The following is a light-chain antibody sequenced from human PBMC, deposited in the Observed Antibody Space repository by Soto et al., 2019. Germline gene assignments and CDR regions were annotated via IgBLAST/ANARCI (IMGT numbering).Light chain of an antibody. CDR3: SSYTTSSTPYV. J-gene: IGLJ1*01. CDR2: EVN. V-gene: IGLV2-14*01. CDR1: SSDVGGFQY. Sequence: QSALTQPASVSGSPGQSITISCTGTSSDVGGFQYVSWYQLHPGKAPKLMIYEVNNRPSGVSNRFSGSKSGNTASLTISGLQAVDEADYYCSSYTTSSTPYVFGSGTKLTVL.